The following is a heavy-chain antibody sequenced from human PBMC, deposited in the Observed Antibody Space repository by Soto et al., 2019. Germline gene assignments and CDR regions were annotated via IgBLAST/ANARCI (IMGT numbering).Heavy chain of an antibody. Sequence: SETRSLTGTVSGDSINSVRYYWCWIRQPPGKGLEWNGSIYYSGTTYCNPSIKSRVTISIDTSKNQFSLKLSSVTAADTAVYFCARSQLLYNNWFDPWGQGTVVTVSS. CDR1: GDSINSVRYY. V-gene: IGHV4-39*01. J-gene: IGHJ5*02. CDR2: IYYSGTT. D-gene: IGHD2-2*02. CDR3: ARSQLLYNNWFDP.